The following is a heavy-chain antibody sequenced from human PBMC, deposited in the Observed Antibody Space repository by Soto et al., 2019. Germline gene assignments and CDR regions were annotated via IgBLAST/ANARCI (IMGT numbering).Heavy chain of an antibody. CDR1: GYTFTRNA. Sequence: QVHLVQSGAEVKKPGASVKVSCKASGYTFTRNAIHWVRQAPGQRLEWIGKIDAGNGNTKYSQKFQGRVTITRDTYASAAYMEMSTLGSEDTSIYYCARSATDYSRFDYWGQGTLVTVSS. J-gene: IGHJ4*02. V-gene: IGHV1-3*01. CDR2: IDAGNGNT. D-gene: IGHD2-21*01. CDR3: ARSATDYSRFDY.